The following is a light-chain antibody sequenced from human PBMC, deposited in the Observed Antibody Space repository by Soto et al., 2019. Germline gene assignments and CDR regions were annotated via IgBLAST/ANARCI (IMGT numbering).Light chain of an antibody. J-gene: IGKJ2*01. CDR3: QQYGNSPYT. Sequence: ELVLTQSPGTLSLSPGERATLSCRASQSVTSSYLAWYHQKPGQAPRLLIYGASSRATGTRDRFSGSGSDTDFTLTINRLEPEDFAVYYWQQYGNSPYTFGQGTKLEIK. V-gene: IGKV3-20*01. CDR2: GAS. CDR1: QSVTSSY.